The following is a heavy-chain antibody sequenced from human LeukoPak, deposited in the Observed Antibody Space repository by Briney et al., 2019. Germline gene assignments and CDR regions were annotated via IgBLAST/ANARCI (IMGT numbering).Heavy chain of an antibody. CDR3: ARGSRYMDV. CDR2: INPGDGRT. J-gene: IGHJ6*03. CDR1: GYTFTTDY. Sequence: ASVKVSCKASGYTFTTDYMHWVRQAPGQGLEWMGIINPGDGRTTYAQKFQGRVSMTRDMSTSTVYMELSSLRSEDTAMYYCARGSRYMDVWGKGTTVTVSS. V-gene: IGHV1-46*01.